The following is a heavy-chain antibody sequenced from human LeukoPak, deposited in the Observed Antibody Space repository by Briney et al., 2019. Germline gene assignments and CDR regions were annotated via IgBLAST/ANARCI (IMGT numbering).Heavy chain of an antibody. CDR2: ISSSGHTI. CDR1: GFTFSSYE. J-gene: IGHJ5*02. Sequence: GGSLRLSCAASGFTFSSYEMNWVRQAPGKGLEWVSFISSSGHTIYYADSVKGRFTISRDNSKNTLYLQMNSLRAEDTAVYYCAKVPMIRGVSWFDPWGQGTLVTVSS. V-gene: IGHV3-48*03. D-gene: IGHD3-10*01. CDR3: AKVPMIRGVSWFDP.